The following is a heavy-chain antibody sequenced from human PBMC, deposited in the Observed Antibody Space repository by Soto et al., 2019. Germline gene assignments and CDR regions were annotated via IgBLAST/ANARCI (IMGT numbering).Heavy chain of an antibody. V-gene: IGHV4-28*01. CDR3: ARILDGSYYFDY. CDR1: DYSINSGHW. CDR2: IYKSGGT. J-gene: IGHJ4*02. Sequence: VQLQESGPGLVKPSDTLSLTCAVSDYSINSGHWWGWIRQPPGKGLEWIGYIYKSGGTYYNPSLKSRVTMSVDTSKNQFSLNLSSVTAVDTAVYYCARILDGSYYFDYWGQGTLVTVSS. D-gene: IGHD3-10*01.